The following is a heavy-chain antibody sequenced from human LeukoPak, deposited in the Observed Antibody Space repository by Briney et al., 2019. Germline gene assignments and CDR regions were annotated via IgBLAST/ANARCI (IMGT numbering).Heavy chain of an antibody. V-gene: IGHV7-4-1*02. CDR1: GYTFTSYA. D-gene: IGHD3-22*01. Sequence: GSSVKVSCKASGYTFTSYAMNWVRQAPGQGLEWMGWINTYTGNPTYAQGFTGRFVFSLDTSVSTAYLQISSLKAEDTAVYYCARWDYDSSGYALHYFDYWGQGTLVTVSS. CDR3: ARWDYDSSGYALHYFDY. J-gene: IGHJ4*02. CDR2: INTYTGNP.